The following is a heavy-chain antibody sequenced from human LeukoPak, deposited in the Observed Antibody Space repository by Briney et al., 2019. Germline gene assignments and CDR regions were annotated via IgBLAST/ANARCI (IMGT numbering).Heavy chain of an antibody. J-gene: IGHJ4*02. V-gene: IGHV1-2*02. Sequence: GASVKVSCKASGYTFTGYYMHWVRQAPGQGLEWMGWINPNSGGTNYAQKFQGRVTMTRDTSISTAYMELSRLRSDDTAAYYCARRSPPYSGYDSSFDYWGQGTLVTVSS. CDR3: ARRSPPYSGYDSSFDY. CDR2: INPNSGGT. CDR1: GYTFTGYY. D-gene: IGHD5-12*01.